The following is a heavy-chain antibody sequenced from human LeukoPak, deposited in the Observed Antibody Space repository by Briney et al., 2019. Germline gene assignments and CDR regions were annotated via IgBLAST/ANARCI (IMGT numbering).Heavy chain of an antibody. CDR3: ARVDMVRGVIEGYYFDY. Sequence: ASVKVSCKASGYTFTGYYMHWVRQAPGQGLEWTGWINPNSGGTNYAQKFQGRVTMTRDTSISTAYMELSRLRSDDTAVYYCARVDMVRGVIEGYYFDYWGQGTLVTVSS. J-gene: IGHJ4*02. CDR1: GYTFTGYY. D-gene: IGHD3-10*01. V-gene: IGHV1-2*02. CDR2: INPNSGGT.